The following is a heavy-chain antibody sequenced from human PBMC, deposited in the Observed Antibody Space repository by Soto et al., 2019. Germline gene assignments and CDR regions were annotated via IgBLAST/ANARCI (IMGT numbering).Heavy chain of an antibody. CDR2: IWYDASEK. CDR3: AKDRSRSLDAMDV. D-gene: IGHD6-13*01. V-gene: IGHV3-33*03. CDR1: GSTFRGYC. Sequence: VGCLIRSCAASGSTFRGYCMHWVLQLPGNGLECVAVIWYDASEKYYADSVKGRVAISRDDSENTLYLQMNSLRVEDTGVYYCAKDRSRSLDAMDVWGQGTTVTVSS. J-gene: IGHJ6*01.